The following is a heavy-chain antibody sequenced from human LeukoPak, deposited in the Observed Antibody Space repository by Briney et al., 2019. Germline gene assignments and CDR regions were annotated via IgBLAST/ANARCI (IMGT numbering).Heavy chain of an antibody. CDR1: GYTFTGYY. V-gene: IGHV1-2*06. Sequence: GASVKLSCKASGYTFTGYYMHWVRQAPGQGLEWMGRINPNSGGTNYAQKFQGRVTMTRDTSISTAYMELSRLRSDDTAVYYCARGFSGYSYGSEYWGQGTLVTVSS. CDR3: ARGFSGYSYGSEY. D-gene: IGHD5-18*01. J-gene: IGHJ4*02. CDR2: INPNSGGT.